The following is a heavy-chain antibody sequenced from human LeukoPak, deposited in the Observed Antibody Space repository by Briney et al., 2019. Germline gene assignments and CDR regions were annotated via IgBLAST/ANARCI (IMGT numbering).Heavy chain of an antibody. V-gene: IGHV3-48*01. CDR1: GFTFSSYG. Sequence: GGSLRLSCAASGFTFSSYGMNWVRQAPGKGLEWVSYISSSSNTIYYADSVKGRFTISRDNAKNSLYLQMNSLRADDTAVYYCARTMVRGVGGMDVWGQGTTITVSS. CDR3: ARTMVRGVGGMDV. D-gene: IGHD3-10*01. CDR2: ISSSSNTI. J-gene: IGHJ6*02.